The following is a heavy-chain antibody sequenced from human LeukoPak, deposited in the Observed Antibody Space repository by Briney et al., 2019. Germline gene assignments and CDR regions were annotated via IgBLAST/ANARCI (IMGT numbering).Heavy chain of an antibody. Sequence: GGSLRLSCAASGFTFSSYGMHWVRQAPGKGLEWVAVISYDGSNKYYADSVKGRFTISRDNPKNTLYLQMNSLRAEDTAVYYCAKDIVVVPAAIGYYYYYGMDVWGQGTTVTVSS. CDR2: ISYDGSNK. V-gene: IGHV3-30*18. CDR1: GFTFSSYG. CDR3: AKDIVVVPAAIGYYYYYGMDV. J-gene: IGHJ6*02. D-gene: IGHD2-2*01.